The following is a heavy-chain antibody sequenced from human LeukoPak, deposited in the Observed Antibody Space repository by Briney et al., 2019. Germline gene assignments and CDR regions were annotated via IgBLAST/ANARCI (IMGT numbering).Heavy chain of an antibody. V-gene: IGHV3-21*04. Sequence: GGSLRLSCAASGFTFSSYSMNWVRQAPGKGLEWVSSISSSSSYIYYADSVKGRFTISRDNSKNTLYLQMNSLRAEDTAVYYCARDGTTRQWLVPDGNWFDPWGQGTLVTVSS. CDR3: ARDGTTRQWLVPDGNWFDP. D-gene: IGHD6-19*01. J-gene: IGHJ5*02. CDR2: ISSSSSYI. CDR1: GFTFSSYS.